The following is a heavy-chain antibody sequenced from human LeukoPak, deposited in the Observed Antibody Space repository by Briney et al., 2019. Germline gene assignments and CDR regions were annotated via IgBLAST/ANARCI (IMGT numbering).Heavy chain of an antibody. V-gene: IGHV4-59*08. CDR1: GGSISSYY. CDR3: ARHGAMVRGVTIPRNWFDP. J-gene: IGHJ5*02. CDR2: IYYSGST. D-gene: IGHD3-10*01. Sequence: PSETLSLTCTVSGGSISSYYWSWIRQPPGKGLEWIGYIYYSGSTNYNPSLKSRVTISVDTSKNQFSLKLSSVTAADTAVYYCARHGAMVRGVTIPRNWFDPWGQGTLVTVSS.